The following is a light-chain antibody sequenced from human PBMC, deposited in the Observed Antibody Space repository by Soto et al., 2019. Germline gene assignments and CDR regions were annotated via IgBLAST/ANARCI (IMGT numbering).Light chain of an antibody. CDR3: QQYYTTPLT. CDR1: QIVLYSSTNKNF. Sequence: DIVMTQSPDSLSVSLGERATINFKSSQIVLYSSTNKNFLAWYQQKPRQPPKLLIYWASTRESGVPDRFSGSGSGTDFTLTISSLQTEDVAVYYCQQYYTTPLTFGGGTKVDIX. V-gene: IGKV4-1*01. J-gene: IGKJ4*01. CDR2: WAS.